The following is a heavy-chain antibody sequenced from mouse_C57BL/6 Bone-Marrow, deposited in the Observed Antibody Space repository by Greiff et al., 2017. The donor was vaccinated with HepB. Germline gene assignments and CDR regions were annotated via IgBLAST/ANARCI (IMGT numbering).Heavy chain of an antibody. V-gene: IGHV1-54*01. Sequence: VQGVESGAELVRPGTSVKVSCKASGYAFTNYLIEWVKQRPGQGLEWIGVINPGSGGTNYNEKFKGKATLTADKSSSTAYMQLSSLTSEDSAVYFCARRGNYYGPYWYFDVWGTGTTVTVSS. CDR2: INPGSGGT. CDR3: ARRGNYYGPYWYFDV. CDR1: GYAFTNYL. D-gene: IGHD1-1*01. J-gene: IGHJ1*03.